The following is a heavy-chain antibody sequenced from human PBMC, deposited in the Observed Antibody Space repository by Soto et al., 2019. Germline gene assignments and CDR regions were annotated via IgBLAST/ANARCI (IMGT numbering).Heavy chain of an antibody. CDR3: ARGWTSSGYYYYYYYYGMDV. CDR1: GGSFSGYY. V-gene: IGHV4-34*01. J-gene: IGHJ6*02. D-gene: IGHD3-22*01. Sequence: PSETLSLTCAVYGGSFSGYYWSWIRQPPGKGLEWIGEINHSGSTNYNPSLKSRVTISVDTSKNQFSLKLSSVTAADTAVYYCARGWTSSGYYYYYYYYGMDVWGQGTTVTVSS. CDR2: INHSGST.